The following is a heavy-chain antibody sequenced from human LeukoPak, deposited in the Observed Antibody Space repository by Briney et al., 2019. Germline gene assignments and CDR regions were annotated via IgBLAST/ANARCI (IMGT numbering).Heavy chain of an antibody. V-gene: IGHV4-38-2*02. Sequence: SETLSLTCTVSGYSIRSGYYWGWIRQPPGKGLEWIGSIDHSGTTYYIPSLKSRVTISVDTSKNQFSLKLTSVTAADTAVYYCARDLSYCSGGSGYSSGYWGQGTLVTVSS. CDR2: IDHSGTT. D-gene: IGHD2-15*01. J-gene: IGHJ4*02. CDR3: ARDLSYCSGGSGYSSGY. CDR1: GYSIRSGYY.